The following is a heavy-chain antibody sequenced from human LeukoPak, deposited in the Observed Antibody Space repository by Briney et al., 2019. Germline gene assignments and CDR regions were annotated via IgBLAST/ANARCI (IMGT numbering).Heavy chain of an antibody. V-gene: IGHV3-48*03. CDR1: GFTFSSYE. J-gene: IGHJ3*02. Sequence: GSLRLSCAASGFTFSSYEMNWVRQAPGKGLEWVSYISSSGSTIYYADSVKGRFTISRDNAKNSLYLQMNSLRAEDTAVYYCARPRMDGAFDIWGQGTMVTVSS. D-gene: IGHD3/OR15-3a*01. CDR2: ISSSGSTI. CDR3: ARPRMDGAFDI.